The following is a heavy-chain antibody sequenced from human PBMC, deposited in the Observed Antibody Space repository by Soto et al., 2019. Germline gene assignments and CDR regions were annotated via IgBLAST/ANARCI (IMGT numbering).Heavy chain of an antibody. CDR1: GGTFSSYA. Sequence: GASVKVSCKASGGTFSSYAISWVRQAPGQGLEWMGGIIPIFGTANYAQKFQGRVTITADESTSTAYMELSSLRSEDTAVYYCARESEVTYYYDSSGYYRGNYYYGMDVWRQGTTVTVSS. CDR2: IIPIFGTA. D-gene: IGHD3-22*01. CDR3: ARESEVTYYYDSSGYYRGNYYYGMDV. J-gene: IGHJ6*02. V-gene: IGHV1-69*13.